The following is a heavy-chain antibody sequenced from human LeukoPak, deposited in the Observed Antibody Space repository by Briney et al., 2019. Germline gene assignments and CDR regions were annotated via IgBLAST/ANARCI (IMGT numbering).Heavy chain of an antibody. CDR1: GFSLSAYG. Sequence: PGGSLRLSCAASGFSLSAYGMHWVRQAPGKGLEWVGRIKSKTDGGTTDYAAPVKGRFTISRDDSKNTLYLQMNSLKTEDTAVYYCTTNIVGATNFDYWGQGTLVTVSS. J-gene: IGHJ4*02. V-gene: IGHV3-15*01. CDR2: IKSKTDGGTT. D-gene: IGHD1-26*01. CDR3: TTNIVGATNFDY.